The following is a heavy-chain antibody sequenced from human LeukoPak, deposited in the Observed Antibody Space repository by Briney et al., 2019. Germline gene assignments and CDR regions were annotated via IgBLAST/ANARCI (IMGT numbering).Heavy chain of an antibody. D-gene: IGHD4/OR15-4a*01. CDR2: INPSGGTT. CDR3: ARGTNYGDSDY. V-gene: IGHV1-46*01. CDR1: GYTFTSYY. J-gene: IGHJ4*02. Sequence: ASVKVSCKASGYTFTSYYIHWVRQAPGQGLEWMGIINPSGGTTTYTQKFQGRVTMTRDTSTSTAYMELSSLRSEDTAVYYCARGTNYGDSDYWGQGTLVTVSS.